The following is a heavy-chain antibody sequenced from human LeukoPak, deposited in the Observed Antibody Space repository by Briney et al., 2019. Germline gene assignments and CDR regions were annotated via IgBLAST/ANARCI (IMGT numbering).Heavy chain of an antibody. CDR1: GFTFSDYY. V-gene: IGHV3-11*03. CDR2: ISSSSGYT. J-gene: IGHJ2*01. D-gene: IGHD3-3*01. Sequence: GGSLRLSCAASGFTFSDYYMYWIRQAPGKGLEWVSYISSSSGYTNYADFVKGRFTISRDNAKISLNLQMNSLRAEDTAIYYCARRYYDFLSGYYNWYFDLWGRGTLVTVSS. CDR3: ARRYYDFLSGYYNWYFDL.